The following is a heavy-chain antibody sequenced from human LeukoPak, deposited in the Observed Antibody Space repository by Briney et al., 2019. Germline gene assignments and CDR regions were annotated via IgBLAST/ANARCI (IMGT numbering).Heavy chain of an antibody. D-gene: IGHD1-26*01. V-gene: IGHV3-23*01. Sequence: PGGSLRLSCAASGFTFSSYAMSWVRQAPGKGLEWVSAISGSGGSTYYADSVKGRFTISRDNSKNTLYLQMNSLRAEDTAVYYCAKGGFLGSYYLWVDYWGQGTLATVSS. J-gene: IGHJ4*02. CDR3: AKGGFLGSYYLWVDY. CDR2: ISGSGGST. CDR1: GFTFSSYA.